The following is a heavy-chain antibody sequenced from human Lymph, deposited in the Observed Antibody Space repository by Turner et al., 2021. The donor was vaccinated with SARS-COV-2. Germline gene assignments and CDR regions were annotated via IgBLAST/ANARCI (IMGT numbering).Heavy chain of an antibody. CDR3: AKNEMAMIGVVIALFDY. J-gene: IGHJ4*02. CDR1: GFTFSSYA. CDR2: IGGRGGST. V-gene: IGHV3-23*01. D-gene: IGHD3-22*01. Sequence: EVQLLESGGGLVQPGGSLRLSCAAPGFTFSSYAMSWVRQARGKGLEWVTTIGGRGGSTDDTDSVKGRCTISRDNSKNTLYQQMNSLRAEDTAVYYCAKNEMAMIGVVIALFDYGGQGTLGTVSS.